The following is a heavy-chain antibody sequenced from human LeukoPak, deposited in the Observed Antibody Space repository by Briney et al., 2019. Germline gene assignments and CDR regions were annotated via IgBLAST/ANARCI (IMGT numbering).Heavy chain of an antibody. J-gene: IGHJ4*02. CDR3: ARDSSPTQY. V-gene: IGHV4-59*01. Sequence: SETLSLTCTVSGGSISSYYWSWIRQPPGQGPEWIGYIYYSGSTNYNPSLKSRVTISVDTSKNQFSLKLSSVTAADTAVYYCARDSSPTQYWGQGTLVTVSS. CDR2: IYYSGST. CDR1: GGSISSYY.